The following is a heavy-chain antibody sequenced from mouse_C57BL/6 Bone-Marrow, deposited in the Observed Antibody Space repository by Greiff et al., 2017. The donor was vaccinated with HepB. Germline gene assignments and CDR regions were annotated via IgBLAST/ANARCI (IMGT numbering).Heavy chain of an antibody. J-gene: IGHJ1*03. CDR1: EYEFPSHD. CDR3: ARLPYYGSSYETYCYFDV. Sequence: EVMLVESGGGLVQPGESLKLSCESNEYEFPSHDMSWVRKTPEKRLELVAAINSDGGSTYYPDTMERRFFISRDNTKKTLYLQMSSLKSEDTALYYCARLPYYGSSYETYCYFDVWGTGTTVTVSS. D-gene: IGHD1-1*01. V-gene: IGHV5-2*03. CDR2: INSDGGST.